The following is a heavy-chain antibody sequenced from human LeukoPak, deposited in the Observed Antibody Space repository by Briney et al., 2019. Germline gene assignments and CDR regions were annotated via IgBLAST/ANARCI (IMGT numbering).Heavy chain of an antibody. CDR1: GYTFTGYY. J-gene: IGHJ4*02. CDR2: INPNSGGT. CDR3: ARSRRITMIVVVIKGDFDY. D-gene: IGHD3-22*01. Sequence: ASVKVSCKASGYTFTGYYIHWVRQAPGQGLEWMGWINPNSGGTKYAQKFQGRVTMTRDTSISTAYMELSRLRSDDTAVYYCARSRRITMIVVVIKGDFDYWGQGTLVTVSS. V-gene: IGHV1-2*02.